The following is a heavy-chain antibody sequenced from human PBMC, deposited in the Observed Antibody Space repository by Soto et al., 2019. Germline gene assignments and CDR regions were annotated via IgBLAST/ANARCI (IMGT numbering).Heavy chain of an antibody. CDR3: AKIWAAAAPWYPIDF. CDR1: GFTFDSYA. Sequence: GGSLRLSCAASGFTFDSYAMTWVRQAPGKGLEWVSGITNSGGSTFYADSVKGRFSISRDNSKNTLYLQMNSLRADDTAVYYCAKIWAAAAPWYPIDFWGQGTLVTVSS. D-gene: IGHD6-13*01. CDR2: ITNSGGST. V-gene: IGHV3-23*01. J-gene: IGHJ4*02.